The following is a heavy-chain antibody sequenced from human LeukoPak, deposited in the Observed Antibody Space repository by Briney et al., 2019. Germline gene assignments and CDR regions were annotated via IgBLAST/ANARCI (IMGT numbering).Heavy chain of an antibody. CDR1: GFTFSSYS. Sequence: GGSLRLSCAASGFTFSSYSMNWVRQAPGKGLEWVSSISSSSSYIYYADSVKGRFTISRDNAKNSLYLQMNSLRAEDTAVYYCARGGAYCSSTSCYLARDAFDIWGQGTMVTVSS. CDR2: ISSSSSYI. J-gene: IGHJ3*02. D-gene: IGHD2-2*01. CDR3: ARGGAYCSSTSCYLARDAFDI. V-gene: IGHV3-21*01.